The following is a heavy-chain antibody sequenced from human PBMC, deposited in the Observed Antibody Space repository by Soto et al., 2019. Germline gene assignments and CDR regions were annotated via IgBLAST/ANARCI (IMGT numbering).Heavy chain of an antibody. CDR2: IKSKTDGGTT. V-gene: IGHV3-15*07. J-gene: IGHJ6*02. D-gene: IGHD6-19*01. Sequence: EVQLVESGGGLVKPGGSLRLSCAASGFTFSNAWMNWVRQAPGKGLEWVGRIKSKTDGGTTDYAAPVKGRFTISRDDSNNTLYLQMNSLKTEDTAVYYCTPLGGAVAGTFHYDYYGMDVWGQGTTVTVSS. CDR1: GFTFSNAW. CDR3: TPLGGAVAGTFHYDYYGMDV.